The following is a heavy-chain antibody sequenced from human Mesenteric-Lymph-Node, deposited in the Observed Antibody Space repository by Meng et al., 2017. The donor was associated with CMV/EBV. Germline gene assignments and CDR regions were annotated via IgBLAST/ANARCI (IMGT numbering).Heavy chain of an antibody. J-gene: IGHJ4*02. Sequence: GESLKISCAASGFTFSSYSMNWVRQAPGKGLEWVSSISSSSSYIYYADSVKGRFTISRDNAKNSLYLQMNSLRAEDTAVYYCAPQWELPDWGQGTLVTVSS. D-gene: IGHD1-26*01. CDR2: ISSSSSYI. CDR1: GFTFSSYS. V-gene: IGHV3-21*01. CDR3: APQWELPD.